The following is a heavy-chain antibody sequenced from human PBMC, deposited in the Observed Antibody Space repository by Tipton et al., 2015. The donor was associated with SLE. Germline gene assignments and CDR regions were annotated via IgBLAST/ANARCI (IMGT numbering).Heavy chain of an antibody. CDR3: ARAGTKDWFDP. J-gene: IGHJ5*02. CDR2: INHSGST. V-gene: IGHV4-34*01. Sequence: TLSLTCAVYGGSFSGYYWSWVRQPPGKGLEWIGEINHSGSTNYNPSLKSRVTISVDTSKNQFSLKLSSVTAADTAVYYCARAGTKDWFDPWGQGPLVTVSS. CDR1: GGSFSGYY. D-gene: IGHD6-13*01.